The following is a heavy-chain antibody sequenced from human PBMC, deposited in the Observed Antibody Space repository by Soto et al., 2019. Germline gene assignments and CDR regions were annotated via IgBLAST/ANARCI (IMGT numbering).Heavy chain of an antibody. J-gene: IGHJ4*02. CDR3: ASVPEVDY. CDR1: GFTFSRYS. CDR2: ISSSSSTI. Sequence: EVQLVESGGGLVQPGGSLRLSCAASGFTFSRYSMNWGRQAPGTGLEGVSYISSSSSTIYYADYVKGRFTISRDNAKNSLYLPMNSLRAEDTAVYYCASVPEVDYWGKGTLVTVSS. V-gene: IGHV3-48*01.